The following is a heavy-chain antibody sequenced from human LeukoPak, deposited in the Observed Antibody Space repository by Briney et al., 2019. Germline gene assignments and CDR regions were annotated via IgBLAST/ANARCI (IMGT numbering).Heavy chain of an antibody. D-gene: IGHD3-16*02. CDR2: ISSSSSYI. Sequence: GGSLRLSCAASGFTFSSYRMNWVRQAPGKGLEWVSSISSSSSYIYYADSVKGRFTISRDNAKNSLYLQMNSLRAEDTAVYYCARERHDYVWGSYRYLDYWGQGTLVTVSS. CDR3: ARERHDYVWGSYRYLDY. V-gene: IGHV3-21*01. CDR1: GFTFSSYR. J-gene: IGHJ4*02.